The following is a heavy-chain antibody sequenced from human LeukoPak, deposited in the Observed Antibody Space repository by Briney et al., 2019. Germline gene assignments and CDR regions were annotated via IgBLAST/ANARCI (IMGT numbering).Heavy chain of an antibody. V-gene: IGHV3-11*01. CDR3: ASISLHYDYVWGSYRHDAFDI. CDR1: GFTFSDYY. D-gene: IGHD3-16*02. Sequence: GGSLRLSCAASGFTFSDYYMSWIRQAPGKGLKWVSYISSSGSTIYYADSVKGRFTISRDNAKNSLYLQMNSLRAEDTAVYYCASISLHYDYVWGSYRHDAFDIWGQGTMVTVSS. CDR2: ISSSGSTI. J-gene: IGHJ3*02.